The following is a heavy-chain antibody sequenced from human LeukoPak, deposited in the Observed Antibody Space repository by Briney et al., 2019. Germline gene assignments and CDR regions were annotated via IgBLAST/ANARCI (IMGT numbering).Heavy chain of an antibody. Sequence: SETLSLTCAVYGGSFRGYYWSWIRQPPGKGREWIGEINHSGSTNYNPSLKSRVTISVDTSKNQFSLKLSSVTAADTAVYYCARRIAAAGSYFDYWGQGTLITVSS. CDR2: INHSGST. CDR1: GGSFRGYY. CDR3: ARRIAAAGSYFDY. J-gene: IGHJ4*02. V-gene: IGHV4-34*01. D-gene: IGHD6-13*01.